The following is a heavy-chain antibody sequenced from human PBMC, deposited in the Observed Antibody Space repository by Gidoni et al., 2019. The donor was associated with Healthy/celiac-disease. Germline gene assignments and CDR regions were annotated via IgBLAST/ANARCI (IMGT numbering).Heavy chain of an antibody. Sequence: EVQLVESGGGLVKPGGSLRLSCAASGFTFSSYSMNWVRQAPGKGLEWVSSISSSSSYIYYADSVKGRFTISRDNAKNSLYLQMNSLRAEDTAVYYCARGSRTEVGNFWSGYLDVWGQGTTVTVSS. V-gene: IGHV3-21*01. J-gene: IGHJ6*02. D-gene: IGHD3-3*01. CDR1: GFTFSSYS. CDR2: ISSSSSYI. CDR3: ARGSRTEVGNFWSGYLDV.